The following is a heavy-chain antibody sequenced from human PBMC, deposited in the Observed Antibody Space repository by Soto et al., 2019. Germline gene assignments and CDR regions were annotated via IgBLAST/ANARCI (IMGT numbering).Heavy chain of an antibody. V-gene: IGHV1-18*01. CDR2: INTHNGNT. D-gene: IGHD3-10*01. CDR1: GYTLTSYG. CDR3: ARRMGSGFVDY. Sequence: ASVKVSCKASGYTLTSYGISWVRQAPGQGLEWMGWINTHNGNTNYAQMLQGRVTMTTDTSTSTAYLGLRSLTSDDTAMYYCARRMGSGFVDYCGQGTLVTVSP. J-gene: IGHJ4*02.